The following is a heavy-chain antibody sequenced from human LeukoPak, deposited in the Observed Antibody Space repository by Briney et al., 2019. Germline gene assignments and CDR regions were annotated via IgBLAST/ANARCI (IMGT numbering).Heavy chain of an antibody. D-gene: IGHD3-22*01. Sequence: GGSLRLSCAASRFTFSSYSMNWARQAPGKGLEWVSSISSTGSYIYYADSVKGRFTISRDNAKNSLYLQMNSLRAEDTAVYYCARDLRSSGYYAFDYWGQGTLVTVSS. CDR2: ISSTGSYI. CDR3: ARDLRSSGYYAFDY. J-gene: IGHJ4*02. CDR1: RFTFSSYS. V-gene: IGHV3-21*01.